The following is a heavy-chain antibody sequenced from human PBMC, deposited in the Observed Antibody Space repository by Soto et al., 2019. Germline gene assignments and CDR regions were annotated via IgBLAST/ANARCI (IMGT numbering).Heavy chain of an antibody. D-gene: IGHD2-15*01. V-gene: IGHV1-46*01. CDR2: INPSGGST. CDR3: ARVYCSGGGCYGSDC. Sequence: QVQLVQSGAEVKKPGASVKVSCKASGYTFTSYYIHWVRQAPGQGLEWMGIINPSGGSTTYAQKFQGRVTMTRDTSTSTVYMDLSSVSSEVTAVYYCARVYCSGGGCYGSDCWGQGTLVTVSS. CDR1: GYTFTSYY. J-gene: IGHJ4*02.